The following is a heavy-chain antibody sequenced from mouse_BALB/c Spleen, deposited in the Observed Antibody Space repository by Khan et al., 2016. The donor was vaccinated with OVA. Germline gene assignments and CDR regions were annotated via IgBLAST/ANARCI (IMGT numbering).Heavy chain of an antibody. CDR2: INPSSGYN. J-gene: IGHJ3*01. CDR1: GYIFTSYM. CDR3: TRGGYGSFGY. D-gene: IGHD1-1*01. Sequence: QVRLQQSGAELARPGASVKMSCKASGYIFTSYMMHWVKQRPGQGLEWIGDINPSSGYNNYNQKFKDKATLTADKSSSTAYMQLSSLPSEDSAGDYCTRGGYGSFGYWGQGTLVTVSA. V-gene: IGHV1-4*01.